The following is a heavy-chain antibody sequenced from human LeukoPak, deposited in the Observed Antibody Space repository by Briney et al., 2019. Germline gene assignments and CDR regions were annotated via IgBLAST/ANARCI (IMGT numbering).Heavy chain of an antibody. J-gene: IGHJ5*02. V-gene: IGHV4-39*01. CDR2: IYYSGST. D-gene: IGHD6-19*01. CDR3: ARLQSTSSGWYFGWDWFDP. Sequence: PSETLSLTCTVSGGSISSSSYYWGWIRQPPGKGLEWIGSIYYSGSTYYNPSLKSRVTISVDTSKNQFSLKLSSVTAADTAVYYCARLQSTSSGWYFGWDWFDPWGQGTLVAVSS. CDR1: GGSISSSSYY.